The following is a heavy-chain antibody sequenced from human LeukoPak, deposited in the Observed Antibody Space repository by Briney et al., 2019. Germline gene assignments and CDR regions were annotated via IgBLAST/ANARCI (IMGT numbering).Heavy chain of an antibody. V-gene: IGHV3-15*01. D-gene: IGHD3-10*01. CDR3: TTEDYYGSGSYYNVDY. CDR1: GFTFSNAW. J-gene: IGHJ4*02. CDR2: IKSKTDGGTT. Sequence: GGSLRLSCAASGFTFSNAWMSWVRQAPGKGLEWVGRIKSKTDGGTTDYAAPVKGRFTISRDDSKNTLYLQMNSLKTEDTAAYYCTTEDYYGSGSYYNVDYWGQGNLVTVSS.